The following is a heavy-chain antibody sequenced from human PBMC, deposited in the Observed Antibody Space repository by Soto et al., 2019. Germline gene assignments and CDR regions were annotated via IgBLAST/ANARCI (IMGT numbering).Heavy chain of an antibody. J-gene: IGHJ4*02. V-gene: IGHV4-34*01. Sequence: SETLSLTCAVYGGSFSGYYWSWIRQPPGKGLEWIGEINHSESTNYNPSLKSRVTISVDTSKNQFSLKLSSVTAEDTAVYYCASSLLTPFDYWGQGTLVTVSS. D-gene: IGHD7-27*01. CDR3: ASSLLTPFDY. CDR1: GGSFSGYY. CDR2: INHSEST.